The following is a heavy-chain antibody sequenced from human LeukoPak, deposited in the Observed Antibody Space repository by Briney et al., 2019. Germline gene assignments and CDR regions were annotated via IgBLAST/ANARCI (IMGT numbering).Heavy chain of an antibody. CDR2: IKSKTDGGTT. CDR1: GFTFSNAW. CDR3: TTDSPSYGDYRPHDY. D-gene: IGHD4-17*01. J-gene: IGHJ4*02. V-gene: IGHV3-15*01. Sequence: GGSLRLSCAASGFTFSNAWMSWVRQAPGKGLEWVGRIKSKTDGGTTDYAAPVKGRFTISRDDSKNTLYLQMNSLKTEDTAVYYCTTDSPSYGDYRPHDYWGQGTLVTVSS.